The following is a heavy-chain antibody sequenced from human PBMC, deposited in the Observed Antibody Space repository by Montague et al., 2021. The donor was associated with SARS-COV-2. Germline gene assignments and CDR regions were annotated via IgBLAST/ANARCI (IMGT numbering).Heavy chain of an antibody. J-gene: IGHJ4*02. CDR1: GGSISSANYY. CDR2: MYYSGSS. D-gene: IGHD4/OR15-4a*01. V-gene: IGHV4-31*03. Sequence: TLSLTCSVSGGSISSANYYWSWIRQHPRKGLEFIGYMYYSGSSFYNPSLKSRITISVDTYKNRFSLRLSSATAADTSMYFCASQSASDYNYFDLWGQGTLVTVSS. CDR3: ASQSASDYNYFDL.